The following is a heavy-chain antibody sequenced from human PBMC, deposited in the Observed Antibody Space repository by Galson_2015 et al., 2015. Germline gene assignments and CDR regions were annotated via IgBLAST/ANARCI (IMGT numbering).Heavy chain of an antibody. V-gene: IGHV3-23*01. CDR1: GFTFGSYA. CDR2: IGDDGDDT. CDR3: ARWRAANSVYWYFDL. J-gene: IGHJ2*01. Sequence: SLRLSCAASGFTFGSYAMTWVRQAPGKGLEWVSGIGDDGDDTYYADSVKGRFTISRDTSKNTLYLQMNSLRVEDTAVYYCARWRAANSVYWYFDLWGRGTLVTVSS. D-gene: IGHD5/OR15-5a*01.